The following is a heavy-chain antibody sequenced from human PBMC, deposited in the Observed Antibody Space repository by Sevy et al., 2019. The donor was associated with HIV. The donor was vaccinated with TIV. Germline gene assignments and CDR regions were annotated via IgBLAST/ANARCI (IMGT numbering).Heavy chain of an antibody. CDR2: IYYSGST. CDR3: ARDRTASSGWSYGMDA. V-gene: IGHV4-59*01. CDR1: GGSISSYY. D-gene: IGHD6-19*01. Sequence: SETLSLTCTVSGGSISSYYWSWIRQPPGKGLEWIGYIYYSGSTNYNPSLKSRVTISVDTSKNQFSLKLSSVTAADTAVYYCARDRTASSGWSYGMDAWGQGTTVTVSS. J-gene: IGHJ6*02.